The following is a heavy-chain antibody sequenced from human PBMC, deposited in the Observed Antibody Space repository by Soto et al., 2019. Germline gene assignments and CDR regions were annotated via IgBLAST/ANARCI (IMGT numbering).Heavy chain of an antibody. Sequence: GASVKVSCKASGGTFSSYAISWVRQAPGQGLEWMGGIIPIFGTANYEQKFQGRVTITADESTSTAYMELSSLRSEDTAVYYCARDPRGWFRAFDIWGQGTMVTVSS. CDR2: IIPIFGTA. CDR3: ARDPRGWFRAFDI. V-gene: IGHV1-69*13. CDR1: GGTFSSYA. J-gene: IGHJ3*02. D-gene: IGHD3-10*01.